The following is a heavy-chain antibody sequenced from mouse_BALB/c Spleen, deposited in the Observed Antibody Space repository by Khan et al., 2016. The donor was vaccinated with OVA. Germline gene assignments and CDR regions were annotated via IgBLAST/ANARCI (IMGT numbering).Heavy chain of an antibody. V-gene: IGHV1-63*02. J-gene: IGHJ4*01. CDR2: IYPGSGNT. CDR3: ARPYYYGGRYDTMNA. D-gene: IGHD1-1*02. Sequence: QVQLQQSGAELVRPGTSVKMSCKAAGYTFTSYWIGWVRQRPGHGLEWIGDIYPGSGNTNYNEMIRGKAIPIADTSSNTAYMQLSSLTSEDADIHYCARPYYYGGRYDTMNAWGQETPVTVSS. CDR1: GYTFTSYW.